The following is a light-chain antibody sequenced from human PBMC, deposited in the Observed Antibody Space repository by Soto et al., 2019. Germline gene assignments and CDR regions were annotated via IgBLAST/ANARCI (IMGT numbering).Light chain of an antibody. CDR3: QQYPGT. J-gene: IGKJ1*01. CDR2: KAS. CDR1: QSISSW. V-gene: IGKV1-5*03. Sequence: DIQMTQSPSTLSASVGDRVTITCRASQSISSWLAWYQQKPGKAPKLLIYKASSLESGVPSRFSGSGSRTEFTLTISSLQPDDFATYYCQQYPGTFGQGTKVEIK.